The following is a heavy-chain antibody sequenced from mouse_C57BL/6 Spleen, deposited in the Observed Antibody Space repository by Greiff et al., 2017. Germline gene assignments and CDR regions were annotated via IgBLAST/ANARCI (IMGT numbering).Heavy chain of an antibody. V-gene: IGHV8-5*01. CDR3: AQKSYYGYDYAMDG. J-gene: IGHJ4*01. CDR1: GFSLSTSNMG. D-gene: IGHD2-2*01. Sequence: QVTLKVSGPGLLQPSQSLSLTCSFSGFSLSTSNMGIGWIRQPSGKGLVWLAHIWWNDDKYYYPSLKSRHTISKDTSNNQVFLKITSVYTADTATDYCAQKSYYGYDYAMDGWGQGTSVTVSS. CDR2: IWWNDDK.